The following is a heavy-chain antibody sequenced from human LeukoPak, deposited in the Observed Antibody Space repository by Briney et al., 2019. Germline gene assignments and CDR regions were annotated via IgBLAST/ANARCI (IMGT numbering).Heavy chain of an antibody. D-gene: IGHD6-19*01. Sequence: LXLSXXXXGXTFXDYGMHWVRQPRXKGVEWVSGISWNSGNIGYPDSVNGRFTISRDNAKNSLYLQIDILKPEDTAFYYCAKVDGYNSVLYDSWGQGTLVTVSS. CDR3: AKVDGYNSVLYDS. V-gene: IGHV3-9*01. J-gene: IGHJ5*01. CDR1: GXTFXDYG. CDR2: ISWNSGNI.